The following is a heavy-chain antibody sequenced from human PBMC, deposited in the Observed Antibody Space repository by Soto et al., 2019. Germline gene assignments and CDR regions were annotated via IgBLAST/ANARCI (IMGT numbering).Heavy chain of an antibody. V-gene: IGHV3-30*18. Sequence: GSLRLSCAASGFTFSSYGMHWVRQAPGKGLEWVAVISYDGSNKYYADSVKGRFTISRDNSKNTLYLQMNSLRAEDTAVYYCAKGATYYDFWSGYSGGMDVWGQGTTVTVSS. CDR3: AKGATYYDFWSGYSGGMDV. CDR1: GFTFSSYG. D-gene: IGHD3-3*01. CDR2: ISYDGSNK. J-gene: IGHJ6*02.